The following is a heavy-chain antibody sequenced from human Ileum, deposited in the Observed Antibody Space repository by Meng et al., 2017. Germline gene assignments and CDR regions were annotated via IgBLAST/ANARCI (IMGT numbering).Heavy chain of an antibody. V-gene: IGHV3-48*03. CDR2: ISGRGDII. J-gene: IGHJ4*02. CDR1: GFTFSNYE. Sequence: GESLKISCAASGFTFSNYEFNWVRQAPGKGLEWVSYISGRGDIIYYADSVKGRFTISRDNAKNSLYLQMNSLRAEDTSVYYCSRGWARSGIAAGDTTLSEFDYWGQGTRV. D-gene: IGHD6-13*01. CDR3: SRGWARSGIAAGDTTLSEFDY.